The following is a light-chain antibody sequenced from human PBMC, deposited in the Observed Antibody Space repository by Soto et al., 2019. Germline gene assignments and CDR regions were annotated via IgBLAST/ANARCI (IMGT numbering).Light chain of an antibody. CDR2: TAS. V-gene: IGKV1-9*01. CDR1: QGISTY. CDR3: QQIDGYPLT. Sequence: DIQLTPSPSFLSASVGDRVTITCRVSQGISTYLAWYQQKPGKAPNLLIYTASTLQSGVPSRFSGSGSGTEFTLTISSLQREDFAAYCCQQIDGYPLTFGQGTRLEIK. J-gene: IGKJ5*01.